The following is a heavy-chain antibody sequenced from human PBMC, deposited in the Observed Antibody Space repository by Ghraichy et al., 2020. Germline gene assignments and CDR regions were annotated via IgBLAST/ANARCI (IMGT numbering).Heavy chain of an antibody. Sequence: ETLSLTCTVSSGSISGYYWSWIRQSPERGLEWIGYIHSSGSTRYNPSLMSRVTISVDTSKNQVSLKLNSATAADTAVYYCARHGPSGNYDTTGHDYWGQGTLVTVSS. D-gene: IGHD3-22*01. CDR1: SGSISGYY. J-gene: IGHJ4*02. CDR2: IHSSGST. CDR3: ARHGPSGNYDTTGHDY. V-gene: IGHV4-59*08.